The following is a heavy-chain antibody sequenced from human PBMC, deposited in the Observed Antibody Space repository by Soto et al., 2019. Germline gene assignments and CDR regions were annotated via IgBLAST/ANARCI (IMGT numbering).Heavy chain of an antibody. Sequence: GESLKISCAASGFTFSSYWMSGVRQAPGRSLEWVANINFGGGEKYHVDSVEGRFDISRDNPKNSLYLEMNSLRAEDTAVYYCARSDKIGSVDYCCRGILVTVSS. J-gene: IGHJ4*02. D-gene: IGHD2-21*01. CDR3: ARSDKIGSVDY. CDR1: GFTFSSYW. CDR2: INFGGGEK. V-gene: IGHV3-7*01.